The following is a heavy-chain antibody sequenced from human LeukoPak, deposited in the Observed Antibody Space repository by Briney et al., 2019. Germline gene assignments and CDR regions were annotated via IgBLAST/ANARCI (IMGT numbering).Heavy chain of an antibody. V-gene: IGHV4-31*03. CDR1: GGSISSGGYY. CDR2: IYYNGNT. CDR3: ARDRRVTIFGVVTHRWFDP. J-gene: IGHJ5*02. D-gene: IGHD3-3*01. Sequence: SETLSLTCTVSGGSISSGGYYWNWIRQHPEKGLEWIGYIYYNGNTYYNPSLKSRVIILLDTSKNQFSLKLSSVTAADTAVYYCARDRRVTIFGVVTHRWFDPWGQGTLVTVSS.